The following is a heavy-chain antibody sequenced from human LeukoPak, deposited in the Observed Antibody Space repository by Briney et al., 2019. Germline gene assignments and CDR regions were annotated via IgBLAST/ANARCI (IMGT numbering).Heavy chain of an antibody. D-gene: IGHD3-10*01. J-gene: IGHJ2*01. CDR1: GGSISSSNFY. V-gene: IGHV4-39*01. Sequence: SETLSLTCTVSGGSISSSNFYWGWIRQPPGKGLEWIGSIYYSGSTYYNPSLKSRVSISVDTSKNEFSLILTSVTAADTAEYYCARHLYYSASAFWYIDLWGRGTLVIVSP. CDR2: IYYSGST. CDR3: ARHLYYSASAFWYIDL.